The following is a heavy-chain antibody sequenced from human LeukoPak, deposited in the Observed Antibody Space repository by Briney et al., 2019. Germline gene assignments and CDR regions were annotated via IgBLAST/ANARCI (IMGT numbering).Heavy chain of an antibody. CDR1: GGSISSYY. Sequence: SETLSLTCTVSGGSISSYYWSWIRQPPGKRLEWIGYIYDNGSTNYKPSLKSRVTMSVDTSKKQVSLKLSSVTAADTAVYYCARARIAVAGTWWFDPWGQGTLVTVSS. CDR2: IYDNGST. D-gene: IGHD6-19*01. CDR3: ARARIAVAGTWWFDP. J-gene: IGHJ5*02. V-gene: IGHV4-59*12.